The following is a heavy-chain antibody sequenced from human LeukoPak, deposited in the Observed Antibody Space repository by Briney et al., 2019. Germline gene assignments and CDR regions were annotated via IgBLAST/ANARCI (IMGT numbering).Heavy chain of an antibody. J-gene: IGHJ4*02. CDR1: GFTFSSYS. Sequence: PGGSLRLSCAASGFTFSSYSMNWVRQAPGKGLEWVSGINWNGGSTGYADSVRGRFTISRGNAKNSLYLQMNSLRAEDTALYYCARGGWYNGVVDYWGQGTLVTVSS. CDR3: ARGGWYNGVVDY. V-gene: IGHV3-20*04. D-gene: IGHD6-19*01. CDR2: INWNGGST.